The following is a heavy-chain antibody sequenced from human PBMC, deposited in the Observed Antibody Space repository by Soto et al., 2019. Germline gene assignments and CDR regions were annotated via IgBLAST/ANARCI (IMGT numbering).Heavy chain of an antibody. CDR1: GGSISSGDYY. CDR2: IYYSGST. D-gene: IGHD4-4*01. J-gene: IGHJ4*02. Sequence: PSETLSLTCTVSGGSISSGDYYWSWIRQPPGKGLEWIGYIYYSGSTYYSPSLKGRATISVDASTNQFSLNLSSVPAANTALYYCARAGHYCSNYRPTDYRGQAPLGTVSS. V-gene: IGHV4-30-4*01. CDR3: ARAGHYCSNYRPTDY.